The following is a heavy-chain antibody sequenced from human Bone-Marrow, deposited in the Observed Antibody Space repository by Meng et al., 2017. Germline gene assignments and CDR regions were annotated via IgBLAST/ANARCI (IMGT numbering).Heavy chain of an antibody. J-gene: IGHJ4*02. D-gene: IGHD6-13*01. Sequence: QVEWVESGAEVKNPGAPVKVSCKPSGYTFTAYWLHWVRQAPGQGLEWMGRIDPGTGGTQYAQNFQGRVTMTRDTSISTTYMELSRLRSDDTAVYYCVRDEDISAAGKLFGDYWGQGTLVTVSS. CDR2: IDPGTGGT. CDR3: VRDEDISAAGKLFGDY. V-gene: IGHV1-2*06. CDR1: GYTFTAYW.